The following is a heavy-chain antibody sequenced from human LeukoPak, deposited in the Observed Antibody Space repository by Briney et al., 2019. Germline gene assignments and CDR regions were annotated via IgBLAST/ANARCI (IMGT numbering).Heavy chain of an antibody. CDR1: GFTFSSYS. Sequence: GGSLRLSCAASGFTFSSYSMNWVRQAPGKGLEWVSSISSSSSYIYYADSVKGRVTISRDNAKNSLYLQMNSLRAEDTAVYYCARGEVDDAFDIWGQGTMVTVSS. CDR2: ISSSSSYI. J-gene: IGHJ3*02. D-gene: IGHD1-26*01. CDR3: ARGEVDDAFDI. V-gene: IGHV3-21*01.